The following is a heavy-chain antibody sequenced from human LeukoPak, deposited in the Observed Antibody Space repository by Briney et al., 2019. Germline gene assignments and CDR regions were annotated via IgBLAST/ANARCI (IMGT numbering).Heavy chain of an antibody. CDR1: GGSISSSSYY. CDR3: ARLLRPGGRKGDAFDI. CDR2: IYYSGST. Sequence: SETLSLTCTVSGGSISSSSYYWGWIRQPPGKGLEWIGSIYYSGSTYYNPSLKSRVTISVDTSKNQFSLKLSSVTAADTAMYYCARLLRPGGRKGDAFDIRGQGTLVTVSS. D-gene: IGHD1-26*01. V-gene: IGHV4-39*07. J-gene: IGHJ3*02.